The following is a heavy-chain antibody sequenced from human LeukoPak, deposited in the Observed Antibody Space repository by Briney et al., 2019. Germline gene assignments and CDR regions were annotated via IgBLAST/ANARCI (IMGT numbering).Heavy chain of an antibody. Sequence: PGGSLRLSCAASGFNFVDFAMHWVRQVPGKGLEWVSGISWNSGSIVYADSVKGRFTISRDNSKNTLYLQMNSLRAEDTAVYYCARDRGGDILTGYIAANDYWGQGTLVTVSS. V-gene: IGHV3-9*01. CDR3: ARDRGGDILTGYIAANDY. CDR2: ISWNSGSI. D-gene: IGHD3-9*01. J-gene: IGHJ4*02. CDR1: GFNFVDFA.